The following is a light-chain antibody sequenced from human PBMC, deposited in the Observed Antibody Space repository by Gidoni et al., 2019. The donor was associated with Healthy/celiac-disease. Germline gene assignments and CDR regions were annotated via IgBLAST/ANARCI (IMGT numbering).Light chain of an antibody. CDR3: QQYNNWPRK. Sequence: EIVMTQSPATLSVPPGERATLSCRASQSVSSNLAWYQQKPGQAPRLLIYGASTRATGIPARFSGSGSGTEFTLTISSLQSEDFAVYYCQQYNNWPRKFGQXTKLEIK. V-gene: IGKV3-15*01. CDR1: QSVSSN. J-gene: IGKJ2*01. CDR2: GAS.